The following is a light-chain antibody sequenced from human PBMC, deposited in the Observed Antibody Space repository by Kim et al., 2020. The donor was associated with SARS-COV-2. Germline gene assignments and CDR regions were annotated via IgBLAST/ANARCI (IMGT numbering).Light chain of an antibody. CDR3: QVWDSSSDGV. CDR2: YDN. V-gene: IGLV3-21*04. CDR1: NIGIKT. Sequence: SYELTQPPSVSVAPGRTATITCGANNIGIKTVHWYQQKPGQAPVLVIHYDNDRPSGVPERFSGSNSGNTATLTIDRVEAGDEADYYCQVWDSSSDGVFGGGTQLTVL. J-gene: IGLJ2*01.